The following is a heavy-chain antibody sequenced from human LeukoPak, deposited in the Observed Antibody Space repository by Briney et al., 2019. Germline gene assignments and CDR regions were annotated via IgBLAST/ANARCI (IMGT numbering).Heavy chain of an antibody. D-gene: IGHD1-1*01. CDR2: IYFSGST. J-gene: IGHJ5*02. CDR1: SGSISSGGYY. V-gene: IGHV4-31*03. CDR3: ARTNWNPRGYWFDP. Sequence: SQTLSLTCTVSSGSISSGGYYWGWIRHLPGKGLEWIGNIYFSGSTYYNPSLESRLSISIDTSNKHFSLKLSSVTAADTAFYYCARTNWNPRGYWFDPWGQGTLVTVSS.